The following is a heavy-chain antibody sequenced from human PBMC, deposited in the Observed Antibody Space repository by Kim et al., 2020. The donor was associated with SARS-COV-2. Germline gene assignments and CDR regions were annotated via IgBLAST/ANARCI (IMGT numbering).Heavy chain of an antibody. D-gene: IGHD4-17*01. CDR2: IWYDGSNK. J-gene: IGHJ4*02. Sequence: GGSLRLSCAASGFIFRNYGMHWVRQAPGKGLEWVAVIWYDGSNKYYADSVKGRFSISRDNSKNTLYRQMNSLRAEDTAAYYCAKAPADGDYYYWGQGTLVTVSS. CDR1: GFIFRNYG. CDR3: AKAPADGDYYY. V-gene: IGHV3-33*06.